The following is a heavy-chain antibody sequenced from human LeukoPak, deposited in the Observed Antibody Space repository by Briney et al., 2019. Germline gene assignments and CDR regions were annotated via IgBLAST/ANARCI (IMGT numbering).Heavy chain of an antibody. D-gene: IGHD3-16*01. CDR3: ARLATWGS. CDR1: GYTFTDYY. Sequence: ASVKVSCKASGYTFTDYYIHWVRQAPGQGLEWMGWINPKNGGTNYAQKFQGRVTMTRDTSISTAYMEMSTLRSDDTAVYHCARLATWGSWGQGTMVTVSS. J-gene: IGHJ3*01. V-gene: IGHV1-2*02. CDR2: INPKNGGT.